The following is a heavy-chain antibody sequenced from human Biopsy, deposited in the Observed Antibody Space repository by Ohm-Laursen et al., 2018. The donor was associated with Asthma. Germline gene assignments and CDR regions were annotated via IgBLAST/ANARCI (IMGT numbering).Heavy chain of an antibody. CDR1: GYTFSDSW. CDR3: ARFIDGTFFVDY. Sequence: ESLRISCKASGYTFSDSWIGWVRQMPGKGLEWMGIIFAANSETKYSPSFQGQVTISADMSISTAFLQWSSLKASDTAIYYCARFIDGTFFVDYWGQGTQVTVSP. CDR2: IFAANSET. V-gene: IGHV5-51*01. D-gene: IGHD1-7*01. J-gene: IGHJ4*02.